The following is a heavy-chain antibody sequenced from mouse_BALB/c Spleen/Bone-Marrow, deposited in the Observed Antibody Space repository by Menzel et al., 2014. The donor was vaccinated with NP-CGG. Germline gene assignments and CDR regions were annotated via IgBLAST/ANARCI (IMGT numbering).Heavy chain of an antibody. Sequence: VKLMESGAELMKPGASVKISCKASGYTFSSYWIEWVKQRPGHGLEWIGKILPGSGNTNHNENFKGEATLTADTSSNTAYMQLSSLTSEDSAVYYCARRVLYFFDFWGQGTTLTVSS. CDR3: ARRVLYFFDF. CDR1: GYTFSSYW. V-gene: IGHV1-9*01. CDR2: ILPGSGNT. J-gene: IGHJ2*01. D-gene: IGHD2-3*01.